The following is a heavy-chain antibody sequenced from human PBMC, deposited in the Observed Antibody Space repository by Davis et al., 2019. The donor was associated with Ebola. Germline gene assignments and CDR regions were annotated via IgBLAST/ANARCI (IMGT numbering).Heavy chain of an antibody. Sequence: MPSETLSLTCTVSGGSISSSSYYWGWIRQPPGKGLEWIGSIYYSGSTYYNPSLKSRVTISVDRSKNQFSLKLSSVTAADTAVYYCARGGEYYGSGRLDYWGQGTLVTVSS. CDR1: GGSISSSSYY. V-gene: IGHV4-39*07. CDR3: ARGGEYYGSGRLDY. D-gene: IGHD3-10*01. CDR2: IYYSGST. J-gene: IGHJ4*02.